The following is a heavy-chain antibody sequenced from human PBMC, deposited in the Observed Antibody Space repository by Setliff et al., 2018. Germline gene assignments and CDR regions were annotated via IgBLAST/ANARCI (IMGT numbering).Heavy chain of an antibody. D-gene: IGHD1-20*01. CDR2: IYHDGPS. CDR1: GGSFSDYY. Sequence: ETLSLTCGASGGSFSDYYWTWVRQSPGKGLEWIGYIYHDGPSVHYNPSLKSRVTMSVDKSKNQFSLKLSSVTAADTAVYYCARGGERYYSASWGQGTLVTVSS. J-gene: IGHJ4*02. V-gene: IGHV4-34*01. CDR3: ARGGERYYSAS.